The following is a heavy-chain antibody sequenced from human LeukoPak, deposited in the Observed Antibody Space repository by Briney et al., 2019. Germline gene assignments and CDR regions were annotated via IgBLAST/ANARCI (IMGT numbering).Heavy chain of an antibody. CDR2: INTNTGNP. D-gene: IGHD3-3*01. CDR1: GHTFTSYA. Sequence: ASVKVSCKASGHTFTSYAMNWVRQAPGQGLEWMGWINTNTGNPTYAQGFTGRFVFSLDTSVSTAYLQISSLKAEDTAVYYCAREHDFWSGLAVINWGQGTLDTVSS. V-gene: IGHV7-4-1*02. CDR3: AREHDFWSGLAVIN. J-gene: IGHJ4*02.